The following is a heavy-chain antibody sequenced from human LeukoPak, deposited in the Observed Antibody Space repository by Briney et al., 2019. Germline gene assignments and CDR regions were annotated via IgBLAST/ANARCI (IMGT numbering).Heavy chain of an antibody. J-gene: IGHJ4*02. CDR1: GFTFSSYG. CDR2: ISYDGSNK. Sequence: PGGSLRLSCTASGFTFSSYGMHWVRQAPGKGLEWAAVISYDGSNKYYADSVKGRFTISRDNSKNTLYVQMNSLRAEDTAVYYCARDPAKFWSGHDYWGQGTLVTVSS. V-gene: IGHV3-30*03. D-gene: IGHD3-3*01. CDR3: ARDPAKFWSGHDY.